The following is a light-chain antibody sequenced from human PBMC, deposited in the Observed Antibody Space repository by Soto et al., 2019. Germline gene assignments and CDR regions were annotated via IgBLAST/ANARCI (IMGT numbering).Light chain of an antibody. J-gene: IGLJ1*01. CDR1: SGDVGGYDY. CDR2: EDT. V-gene: IGLV2-14*01. Sequence: QSALTQPASVSGSPGQSIAISCTGTSGDVGGYDYVSWYQQHPDKAPKLMIYEDTKRPSWVSNLFSGSKSGNTASLTISGLEPEDEDDYYCSERTSGSTRVFGSGTKVTVL. CDR3: SERTSGSTRV.